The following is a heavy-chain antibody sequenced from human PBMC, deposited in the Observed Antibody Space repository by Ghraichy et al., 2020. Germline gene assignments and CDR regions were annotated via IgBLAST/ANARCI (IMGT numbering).Heavy chain of an antibody. CDR2: IYYSGST. Sequence: SETLSLTCTVSGGSISSYYWSWIRQPPGKGLEWIGYIYYSGSTNYNPSLKSRVTISVDTSKNQFSLKLSSVTAADTAVYYCARLAPEKSNFDYWGQGTLVTVSS. CDR3: ARLAPEKSNFDY. V-gene: IGHV4-59*08. CDR1: GGSISSYY. J-gene: IGHJ4*02.